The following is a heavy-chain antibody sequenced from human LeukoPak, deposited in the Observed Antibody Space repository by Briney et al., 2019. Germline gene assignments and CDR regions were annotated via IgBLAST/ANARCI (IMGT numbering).Heavy chain of an antibody. D-gene: IGHD5-12*01. CDR3: ASPMGYSGYDWDY. Sequence: GWSLTGSCAAKSFAFSSYAMSWGRQALGKGLEWVSAISGSGGSTYYADSVKGRFTISRDNSKNTLYLQMNSLRAEDTAVYYCASPMGYSGYDWDYWGQGTLVTVSS. V-gene: IGHV3-23*01. CDR2: ISGSGGST. CDR1: SFAFSSYA. J-gene: IGHJ4*02.